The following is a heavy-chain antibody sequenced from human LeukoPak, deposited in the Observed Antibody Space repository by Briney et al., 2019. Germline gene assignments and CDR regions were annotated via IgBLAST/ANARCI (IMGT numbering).Heavy chain of an antibody. CDR2: IRQDGNEK. V-gene: IGHV3-7*01. CDR1: GFTFTDYW. CDR3: ARDGTAPGLYFDL. J-gene: IGHJ4*01. Sequence: GGSLRLSCAVSGFTFTDYWMNWVRQAPGKGLEWVASIRQDGNEKSYMDAVKGRFTISRDNTRDSLYLQMSSLRVEDTAVFYCARDGTAPGLYFDLWGQGTLVTVSS. D-gene: IGHD6-13*01.